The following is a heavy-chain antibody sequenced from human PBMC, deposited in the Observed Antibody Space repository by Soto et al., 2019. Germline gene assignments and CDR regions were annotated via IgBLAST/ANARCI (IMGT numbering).Heavy chain of an antibody. J-gene: IGHJ4*02. CDR2: INHSGST. D-gene: IGHD5-12*01. Sequence: PSETLSLTCAVYGGSLSGYYCTWIRHRLGTGLEWIGEINHSGSTNYNPSLKSRVTISVDTSKTQFSLKLTSVTAADTAVYYCARVAEMYGGYASFAYWGQGTLVTVS. CDR3: ARVAEMYGGYASFAY. CDR1: GGSLSGYY. V-gene: IGHV4-34*01.